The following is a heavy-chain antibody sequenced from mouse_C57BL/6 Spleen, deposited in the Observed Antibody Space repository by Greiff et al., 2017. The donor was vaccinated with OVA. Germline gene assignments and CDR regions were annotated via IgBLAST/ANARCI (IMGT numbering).Heavy chain of an antibody. J-gene: IGHJ2*01. CDR1: GYSITSGYF. V-gene: IGHV3-6*01. CDR2: ISYDGSN. Sequence: EVQLQESGPGLVKPSQSLSLPCSVSGYSITSGYFWNWIRQFPGNKLVWLGSISYDGSNNYNPSLQNRISITRDTSKNQFFLKLNSVTTEDTATYYCARAATVVANFDDGGQGTTLTVSS. D-gene: IGHD1-1*01. CDR3: ARAATVVANFDD.